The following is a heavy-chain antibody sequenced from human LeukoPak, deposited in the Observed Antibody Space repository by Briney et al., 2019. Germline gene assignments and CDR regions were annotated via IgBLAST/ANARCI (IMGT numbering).Heavy chain of an antibody. CDR2: IYTSGST. CDR3: ARANNKGRDGYNFLDY. J-gene: IGHJ4*02. V-gene: IGHV4-4*07. CDR1: GGSISSYY. D-gene: IGHD5-24*01. Sequence: SETLSLTCTVSGGSISSYYWSWIRQPAGKGLEWIGRIYTSGSTNYNPSLKSRVTMSVDTSKNQFSLKLSSVTAADTAVYYCARANNKGRDGYNFLDYWGQGTPVTVSS.